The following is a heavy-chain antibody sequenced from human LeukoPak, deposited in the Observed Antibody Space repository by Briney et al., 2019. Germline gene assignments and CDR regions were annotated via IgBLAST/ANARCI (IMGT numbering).Heavy chain of an antibody. J-gene: IGHJ4*02. CDR3: ARDYYDSSGYFPPNFDY. D-gene: IGHD3-22*01. V-gene: IGHV4-34*01. Sequence: PSETLSLTCAVYGGSFSGYYWSWIRQPPGKGLEWIGEINHSGSTNYNPSLKSRVTISVDTSKNQFSLKLSSVTAADTAVYYCARDYYDSSGYFPPNFDYWGQGTLVTVSS. CDR2: INHSGST. CDR1: GGSFSGYY.